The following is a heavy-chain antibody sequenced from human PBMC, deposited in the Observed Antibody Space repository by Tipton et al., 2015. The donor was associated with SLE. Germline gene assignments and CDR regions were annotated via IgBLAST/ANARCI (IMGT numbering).Heavy chain of an antibody. CDR2: ISWNSGYI. CDR3: AREAGTSTWSPVDP. J-gene: IGHJ5*02. Sequence: SGFTFDDYAMHWVRQGPGKGLEWVSGISWNSGYIGYADSVKGRFTISRDNAKNSLYLQMNSLRAEDTALYYCAREAGTSTWSPVDPWGQGTLVTVSS. V-gene: IGHV3-9*01. D-gene: IGHD6-13*01. CDR1: GFTFDDYA.